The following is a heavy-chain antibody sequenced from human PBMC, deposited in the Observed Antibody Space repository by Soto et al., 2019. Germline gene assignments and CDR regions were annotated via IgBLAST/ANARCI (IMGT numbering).Heavy chain of an antibody. CDR2: IYHSGST. Sequence: QLQLQESGSGLVKPSQTLSLTCAVSGGSISSGGYSWSWIRQPPGKGLEWIGYIYHSGSTYYNPSLKSRVTISVDRSKHQFSLKLSSVTAADTAVYYCARGGATGTVEYAFDIWGQGTMVTVSS. CDR1: GGSISSGGYS. V-gene: IGHV4-30-2*01. D-gene: IGHD1-7*01. J-gene: IGHJ3*02. CDR3: ARGGATGTVEYAFDI.